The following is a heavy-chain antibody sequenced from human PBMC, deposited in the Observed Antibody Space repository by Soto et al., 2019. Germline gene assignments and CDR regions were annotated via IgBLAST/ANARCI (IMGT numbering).Heavy chain of an antibody. CDR2: IRSKANSYAT. Sequence: XGSRRLSCAAAGFTFSGSDMHWVRQASGKGLEWVGRIRSKANSYATAYAASVKGRFTISRDDSKNTAYLQMNSLKTEDTAVYYCTRPHSSGYYSDYWGQGSLVTVSS. D-gene: IGHD3-22*01. CDR1: GFTFSGSD. V-gene: IGHV3-73*01. CDR3: TRPHSSGYYSDY. J-gene: IGHJ4*02.